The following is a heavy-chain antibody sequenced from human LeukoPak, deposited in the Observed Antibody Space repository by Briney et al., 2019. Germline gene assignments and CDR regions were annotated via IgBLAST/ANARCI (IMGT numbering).Heavy chain of an antibody. CDR1: GFTFSSYA. D-gene: IGHD1-26*01. Sequence: GGSLRLSCAASGFTFSSYAMNWVRQAPGKGLEWVSGITGSGGTTYYADSVKGRFTISRDNSKNTLSLQMNSLSAEDTAVYYCAKDVGSIPHNYFDHWGQGTLVTVSS. CDR2: ITGSGGTT. J-gene: IGHJ4*02. CDR3: AKDVGSIPHNYFDH. V-gene: IGHV3-23*01.